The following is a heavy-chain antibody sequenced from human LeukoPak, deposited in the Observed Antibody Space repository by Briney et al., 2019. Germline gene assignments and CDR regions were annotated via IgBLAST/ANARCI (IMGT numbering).Heavy chain of an antibody. CDR2: IYYSGST. CDR1: GGSISSYY. CDR3: ARDRSGSYNVNYYYYYGMDV. J-gene: IGHJ6*02. Sequence: SETLSLTCTVSGGSISSYYWSWIRQPPGKGLEWIGYIYYSGSTNYNPSLKSRVTISVDTSKNQFSLKLSSVTAADTAVYYCARDRSGSYNVNYYYYYGMDVWGQGTTVTVSS. V-gene: IGHV4-59*01. D-gene: IGHD1-26*01.